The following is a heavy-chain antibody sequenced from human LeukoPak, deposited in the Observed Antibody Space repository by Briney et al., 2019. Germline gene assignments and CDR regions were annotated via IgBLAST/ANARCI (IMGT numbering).Heavy chain of an antibody. CDR2: IYHSGST. Sequence: PSETLSLTCAVSGGSISGGGYSWSWIRQPPGEGLEWIGYIYHSGSTYYNPSLKSRVTISVDRSKYQFSLKLSSVTAADTAVYYCARSHHYYDSSGYYVPTFDYWGQGTLVTVSS. CDR1: GGSISGGGYS. V-gene: IGHV4-30-2*01. J-gene: IGHJ4*02. CDR3: ARSHHYYDSSGYYVPTFDY. D-gene: IGHD3-22*01.